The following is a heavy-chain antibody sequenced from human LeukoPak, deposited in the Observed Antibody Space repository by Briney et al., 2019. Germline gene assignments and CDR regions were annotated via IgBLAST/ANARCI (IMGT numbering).Heavy chain of an antibody. D-gene: IGHD3-3*01. V-gene: IGHV4-39*01. J-gene: IGHJ5*02. Sequence: SETLSLTCTVSGGSVISEHYCWGWVRQPPGKGLEWITSVHFNGQTYSNPSLSGRVTMSIDTSKNQFSLRLASLTAADTAMYYCAKLPTGFPNWFDPWGQGILVTVSS. CDR3: AKLPTGFPNWFDP. CDR2: VHFNGQT. CDR1: GGSVISEHYC.